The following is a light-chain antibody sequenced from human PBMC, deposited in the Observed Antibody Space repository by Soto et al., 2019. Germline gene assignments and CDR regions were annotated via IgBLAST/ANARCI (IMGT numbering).Light chain of an antibody. V-gene: IGKV1-5*03. CDR3: QQYNSYSRT. Sequence: DIQMTQSPSTVSAFVGDRVTITCRASQSISTWLAWYQQKPGKAPKLLIYKASSLESWVPSRFSGSGSGTEFTLTISSLQSDDCATYYCQQYNSYSRTFGQGTKVEIK. J-gene: IGKJ1*01. CDR1: QSISTW. CDR2: KAS.